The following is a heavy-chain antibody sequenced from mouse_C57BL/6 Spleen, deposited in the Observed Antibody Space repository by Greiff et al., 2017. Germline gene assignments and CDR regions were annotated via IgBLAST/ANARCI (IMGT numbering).Heavy chain of an antibody. D-gene: IGHD2-1*01. CDR1: GYTFTSYW. CDR2: IDPSDSET. CDR3: ARGNGDYFDY. J-gene: IGHJ2*01. Sequence: QVQLQQSGAELVRPGSSVKLSCKASGYTFTSYWMHLVKQRPIQGLEWIGTIDPSDSETHYNPQFKDKATLTVDKSSSTAYMQISCLTSEDAAVYSCARGNGDYFDYWGQGTTLTVSS. V-gene: IGHV1-52*01.